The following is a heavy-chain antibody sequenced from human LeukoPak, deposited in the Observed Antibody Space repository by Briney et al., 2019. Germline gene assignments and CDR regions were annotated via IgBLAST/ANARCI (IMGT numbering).Heavy chain of an antibody. CDR1: GFNFSRYW. Sequence: GGSLRLSCAASGFNFSRYWMHWVRQAPGKGLVWVSRISSDGSSTGYADSVKGRFTISRDNAKNTLYLQMNSLRAEDTAVYYCASANDYDSSGYFHYWGQGTLVTVSS. CDR3: ASANDYDSSGYFHY. D-gene: IGHD3-22*01. V-gene: IGHV3-74*01. CDR2: ISSDGSST. J-gene: IGHJ4*02.